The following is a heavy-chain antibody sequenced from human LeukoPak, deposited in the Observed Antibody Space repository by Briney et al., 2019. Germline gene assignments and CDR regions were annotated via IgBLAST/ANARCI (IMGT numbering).Heavy chain of an antibody. V-gene: IGHV3-48*01. CDR2: ISSSNTI. J-gene: IGHJ4*02. Sequence: PGGSLRLSCTASGFAFSTYGMNWVRQAPGKGLEWVSYISSSNTIYYADSVKGRFTISRDNSKNTLYLQMSSLRAEDTAVYYCVKDRAYSSSWFDYWGQGTLVTVSS. D-gene: IGHD6-13*01. CDR3: VKDRAYSSSWFDY. CDR1: GFAFSTYG.